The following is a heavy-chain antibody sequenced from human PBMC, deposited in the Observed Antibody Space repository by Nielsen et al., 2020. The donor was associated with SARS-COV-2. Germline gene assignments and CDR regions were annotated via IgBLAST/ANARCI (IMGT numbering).Heavy chain of an antibody. CDR1: GGSISSSSYY. CDR2: IYYSGST. J-gene: IGHJ5*02. Sequence: SETLSLTCTVSGGSISSSSYYWGWIRQPPGKGLEWIGSIYYSGSTYYNPSLKSRVTISVDTSKNQFSLKLSSVTAADTAVYYCARSSSSWYEVERRLNWFDPWGQGTLVTVSS. CDR3: ARSSSSWYEVERRLNWFDP. D-gene: IGHD6-13*01. V-gene: IGHV4-39*01.